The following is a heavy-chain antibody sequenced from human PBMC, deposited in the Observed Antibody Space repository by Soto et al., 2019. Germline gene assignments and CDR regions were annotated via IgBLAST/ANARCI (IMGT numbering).Heavy chain of an antibody. CDR2: IIPIFGTA. Sequence: SGKVSCKASGGTFSRYSISWVRHAPGQGLEWMGGIIPIFGTANYAQKFQGRVTITADESTSTAYMELSSLRSEDTAVYYCASARAYGDSSYFDYWGQGTLVTVSS. CDR1: GGTFSRYS. V-gene: IGHV1-69*13. CDR3: ASARAYGDSSYFDY. D-gene: IGHD4-17*01. J-gene: IGHJ4*02.